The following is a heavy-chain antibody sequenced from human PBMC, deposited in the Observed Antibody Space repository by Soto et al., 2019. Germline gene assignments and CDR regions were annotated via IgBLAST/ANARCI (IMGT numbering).Heavy chain of an antibody. Sequence: ASVKVSCKASGYMFTGYYMHWVRQAPGQGLEWMGWINPDSGGTNYQQKFQGRVTMTRDTSISTAYLELSSLRSDDTAVYYCTRKVATLNFDYWGQGTLVTVS. D-gene: IGHD5-12*01. CDR1: GYMFTGYY. CDR2: INPDSGGT. J-gene: IGHJ4*02. CDR3: TRKVATLNFDY. V-gene: IGHV1-2*02.